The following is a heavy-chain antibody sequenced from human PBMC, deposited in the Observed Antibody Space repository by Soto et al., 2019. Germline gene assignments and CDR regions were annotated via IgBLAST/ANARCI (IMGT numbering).Heavy chain of an antibody. CDR2: INHSGST. V-gene: IGHV4-34*01. CDR1: GGSFSGYY. J-gene: IGHJ5*02. CDR3: ARTYYDISTLFENWFDP. Sequence: QVQLQQWGAGLLKPSETLSLTCAVYGGSFSGYYWSWIRQPPGKGLEWIGEINHSGSTNYNPSFTSRVTISVDTSKYQFSLKLSSVTAADTAVYYCARTYYDISTLFENWFDPWGQGTLVTVSS. D-gene: IGHD3-9*01.